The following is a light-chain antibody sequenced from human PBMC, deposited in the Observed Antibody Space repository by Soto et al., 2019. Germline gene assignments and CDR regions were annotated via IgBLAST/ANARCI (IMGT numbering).Light chain of an antibody. CDR3: EQYGSSSTWT. CDR2: AAS. CDR1: QSVSSAY. V-gene: IGKV3-20*01. J-gene: IGKJ1*01. Sequence: EIVLTQSPGTLSLSPGERATLSCRASQSVSSAYLAWYQHKPGQPPTLLIYAASSRGTGIPDRFSGSGSGTDFTLTISRLGPEDFAVYYCEQYGSSSTWTFGQGTKVEIK.